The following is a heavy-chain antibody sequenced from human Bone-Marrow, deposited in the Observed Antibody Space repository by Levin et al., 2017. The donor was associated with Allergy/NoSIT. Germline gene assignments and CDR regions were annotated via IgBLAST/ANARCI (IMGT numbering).Heavy chain of an antibody. CDR1: GYRFNKYW. J-gene: IGHJ3*01. CDR3: ATRYATSSSLWSFDV. CDR2: IFPGDSDP. Sequence: KDGESLKISCKASGYRFNKYWIGWVRQMPGKGLEWMGVIFPGDSDPRYGPSFQGQVTISADTSINAAFLQWNSLKTSDTAIYYCATRYATSSSLWSFDVWGQGTMVTVSS. D-gene: IGHD2-2*01. V-gene: IGHV5-51*01.